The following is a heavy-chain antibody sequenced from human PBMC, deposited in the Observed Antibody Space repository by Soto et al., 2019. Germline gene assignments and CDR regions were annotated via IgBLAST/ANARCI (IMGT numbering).Heavy chain of an antibody. J-gene: IGHJ6*02. Sequence: QVQLVESGGGVVQPGRSLRLSCAASGFTFSSYGMHWVRQAPGKGLEWVAVISYDGSNKYYADSVKGRFAISRDNSKNTLYLQMNSLRAEDTAVYYCAKIGVAAAGTDYYYGMDVWVQGTTVTVSS. CDR2: ISYDGSNK. D-gene: IGHD6-13*01. V-gene: IGHV3-30*18. CDR3: AKIGVAAAGTDYYYGMDV. CDR1: GFTFSSYG.